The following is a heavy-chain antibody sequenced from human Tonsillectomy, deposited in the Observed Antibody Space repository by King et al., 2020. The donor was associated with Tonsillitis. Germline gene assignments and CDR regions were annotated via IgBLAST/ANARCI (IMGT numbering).Heavy chain of an antibody. D-gene: IGHD3-10*01. V-gene: IGHV3-20*01. Sequence: QLVQSGGGVVRPGGSLRLSCAASGFTFDDFVMSWVRHAPGKGLEWVSGIYWNVGSTSYADSVKGRFTISRDNAKNSLYLQMNNLRDEDTTLYHCARGYRFGERHYFYHSDMDIWGQGTTVTVSS. CDR2: IYWNVGST. CDR1: GFTFDDFV. J-gene: IGHJ6*02. CDR3: ARGYRFGERHYFYHSDMDI.